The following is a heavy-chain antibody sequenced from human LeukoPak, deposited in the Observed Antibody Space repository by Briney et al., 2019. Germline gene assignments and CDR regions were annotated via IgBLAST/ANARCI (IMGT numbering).Heavy chain of an antibody. Sequence: GGSLRLSCAGSGFPFRSHWMHWVRQAPGKGLVWVSRINSDRSSTSYADSEKGRFTITRDNAKNPLYLQMNRRRAEDTALYYCAKADAYSSGFDYWGQGTLVTVSS. CDR2: INSDRSST. CDR3: AKADAYSSGFDY. V-gene: IGHV3-74*01. J-gene: IGHJ4*02. D-gene: IGHD6-19*01. CDR1: GFPFRSHW.